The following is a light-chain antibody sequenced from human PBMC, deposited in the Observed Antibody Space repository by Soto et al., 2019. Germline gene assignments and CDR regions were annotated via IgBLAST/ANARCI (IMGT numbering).Light chain of an antibody. CDR1: QTISSW. CDR2: KAS. CDR3: QHYTAYPLT. J-gene: IGKJ4*01. V-gene: IGKV1-5*03. Sequence: DIQMTQSPSTLSASVGDRVTITCRASQTISSWLAWYQQKPGKVPKLLIYKASNLETGVPSRFSGSGSGTEFTLTISGLQPDDFATYYCQHYTAYPLTFGGGTNVEIK.